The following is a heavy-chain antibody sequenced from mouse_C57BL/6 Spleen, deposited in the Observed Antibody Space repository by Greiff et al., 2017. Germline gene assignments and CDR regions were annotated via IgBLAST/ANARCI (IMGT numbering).Heavy chain of an antibody. Sequence: QVQLQQSGAELVRPGTSVKMSCKASGYTFTNYWIGWAKQRPGHGLEWIGDIYPGGGYTNYNEKFKGKATLTADKSSSTAYMQFSSLTSEDSAIYYCARSSSGYRYYFDYWGQGTTLTVSS. D-gene: IGHD3-2*02. J-gene: IGHJ2*01. CDR3: ARSSSGYRYYFDY. CDR1: GYTFTNYW. V-gene: IGHV1-63*01. CDR2: IYPGGGYT.